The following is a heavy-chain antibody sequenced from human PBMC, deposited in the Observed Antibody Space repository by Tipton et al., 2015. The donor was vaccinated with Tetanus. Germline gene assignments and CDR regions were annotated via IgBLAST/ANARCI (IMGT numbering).Heavy chain of an antibody. V-gene: IGHV4-59*01. D-gene: IGHD6-19*01. CDR3: ARDMRGEGGGWYTDY. J-gene: IGHJ4*02. CDR1: GDPMNDFY. Sequence: TLSLTCTVSGDPMNDFYWSWIRQPPGKGLEWIGHIFYSGNTDYNPSLKSRVTISVDTSRKQFSLRLSSVTAADTAVYYCARDMRGEGGGWYTDYWGQGTLVTVSS. CDR2: IFYSGNT.